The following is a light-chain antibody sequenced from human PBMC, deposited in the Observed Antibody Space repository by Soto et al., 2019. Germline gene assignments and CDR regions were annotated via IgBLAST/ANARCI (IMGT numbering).Light chain of an antibody. CDR2: GAS. Sequence: ERVMTQSPATLSVSPGERATLSCRASQSVGSNLAWYQQKPGQAPRLLIYGASTRPTGIPARFSGSGSGTEFTLTISSLQSEDFAIYFCQQYHNWPPDRTFGQGTKVEIK. CDR3: QQYHNWPPDRT. CDR1: QSVGSN. V-gene: IGKV3-15*01. J-gene: IGKJ1*01.